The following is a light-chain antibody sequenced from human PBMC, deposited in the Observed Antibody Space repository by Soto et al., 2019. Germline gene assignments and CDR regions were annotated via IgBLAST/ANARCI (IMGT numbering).Light chain of an antibody. Sequence: DIQMTQSPSSLSASVGDRVTITCLASQDISNHLNWYQQRPGKAPKIMIYDASNLETGVPSRFSGSGSGTDFTFTISSLQPEDIETYYCQQYGNLPPYTFGQGTKLEMK. CDR3: QQYGNLPPYT. J-gene: IGKJ2*01. CDR1: QDISNH. V-gene: IGKV1-33*01. CDR2: DAS.